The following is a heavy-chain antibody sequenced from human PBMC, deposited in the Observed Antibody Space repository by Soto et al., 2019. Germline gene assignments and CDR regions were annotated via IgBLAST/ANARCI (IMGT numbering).Heavy chain of an antibody. D-gene: IGHD6-13*01. V-gene: IGHV1-18*01. Sequence: ASVKVSCKASGYTFTSYGISWVRQAPGQGLEWMGWISAYNGNTNYAQKLQGRVTMTTDTSTSTAYMELRSLRSDDTAVYYCARDFAKQQLVVEFDYWGQGTLVTVSS. CDR1: GYTFTSYG. J-gene: IGHJ4*02. CDR3: ARDFAKQQLVVEFDY. CDR2: ISAYNGNT.